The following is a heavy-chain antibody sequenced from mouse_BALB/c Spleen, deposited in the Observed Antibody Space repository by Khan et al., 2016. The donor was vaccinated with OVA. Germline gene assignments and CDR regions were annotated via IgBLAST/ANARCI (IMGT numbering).Heavy chain of an antibody. CDR3: VRNHYAYDPWFAY. CDR2: IYWDDEK. CDR1: GFSLSTSGMG. D-gene: IGHD2-2*01. J-gene: IGHJ3*01. Sequence: QVTLKESGPGILQSSQTLSLTCSFSGFSLSTSGMGLSWIRQPSGKGLEWLAHIYWDDEKRYNPSLKSRLTISKDTPRNQVFLRLTSVDTAVTSPYYSVRNHYAYDPWFAYWGQGTLVTVSS. V-gene: IGHV8-12*01.